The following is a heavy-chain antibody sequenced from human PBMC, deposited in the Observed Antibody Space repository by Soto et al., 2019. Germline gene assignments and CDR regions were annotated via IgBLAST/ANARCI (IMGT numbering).Heavy chain of an antibody. CDR2: INHSGYT. Sequence: QLPLQESGSGLVKPSQTLSLTCAVSGGSISSGGYSWSWIRQPPGKGLEWIGYINHSGYTYYNPSLKSRVTISVDRSKNQFSLSLTSVTAADTAVYYCARLDSGDFYDSSGYFFDYWGQGTLVTVST. CDR3: ARLDSGDFYDSSGYFFDY. J-gene: IGHJ4*02. D-gene: IGHD3-22*01. CDR1: GGSISSGGYS. V-gene: IGHV4-30-2*01.